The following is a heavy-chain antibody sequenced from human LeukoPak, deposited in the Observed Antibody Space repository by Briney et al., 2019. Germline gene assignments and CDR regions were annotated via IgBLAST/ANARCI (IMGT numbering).Heavy chain of an antibody. J-gene: IGHJ4*02. CDR1: GIAVTGNY. CDR3: AIAQSWDELFDS. Sequence: TGGSLRLSCAAPGIAVTGNYMSWVRQPPGKGLEWVSFISINTDTFYADSVRGRFTISRDSSKNTLFLQMNSLRDEGSAVYYCAIAQSWDELFDSWGQGTLVTVSS. CDR2: ISINTDT. V-gene: IGHV3-53*01. D-gene: IGHD1-1*01.